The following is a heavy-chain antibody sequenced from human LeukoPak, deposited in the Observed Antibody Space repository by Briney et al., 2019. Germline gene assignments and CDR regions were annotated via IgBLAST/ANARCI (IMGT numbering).Heavy chain of an antibody. J-gene: IGHJ1*01. D-gene: IGHD2-2*01. CDR1: GFTFSSYA. CDR2: ISGSGGST. Sequence: GGSLRLSCAASGFTFSSYAMSWVRQAPGKGLEGVSAISGSGGSTYYADSVKGRFTISRDNSKNTLYLQMNSLRAEDTAVYYCAKDQRRYQLLYFQHWGQGTLVTVSS. CDR3: AKDQRRYQLLYFQH. V-gene: IGHV3-23*01.